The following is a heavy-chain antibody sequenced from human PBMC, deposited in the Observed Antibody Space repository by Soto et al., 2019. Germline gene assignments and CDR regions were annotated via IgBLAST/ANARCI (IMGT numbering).Heavy chain of an antibody. J-gene: IGHJ6*02. CDR1: GGTFSSYA. CDR2: IIPIFGTA. CDR3: ARNQPRRGLSFHYYGMDV. V-gene: IGHV1-69*13. Sequence: SVKVSCKASGGTFSSYAISWVRQAPGQGLEWMGGIIPIFGTANYAQKFQGRVTITADESTSTAYMELSSLRSEDTAVYYCARNQPRRGLSFHYYGMDVWGHGTTVTVSS. D-gene: IGHD2-21*02.